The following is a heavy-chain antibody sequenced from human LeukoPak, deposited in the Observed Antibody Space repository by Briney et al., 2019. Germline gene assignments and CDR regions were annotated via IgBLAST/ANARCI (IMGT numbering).Heavy chain of an antibody. V-gene: IGHV3-21*01. CDR2: ISSDISYI. J-gene: IGHJ6*03. CDR1: GFTFSSYS. D-gene: IGHD6-19*01. CDR3: ARVRYSSGPPAAKQYYYYYYYMDV. Sequence: GGSLRLSCAASGFTFSSYSMNWVRQAPGKGLEWVSCISSDISYIFYADSVKGRFTISRDNAKNSLYLQMNSLRAEDTAVYYCARVRYSSGPPAAKQYYYYYYYMDVWGKGTTVTVSS.